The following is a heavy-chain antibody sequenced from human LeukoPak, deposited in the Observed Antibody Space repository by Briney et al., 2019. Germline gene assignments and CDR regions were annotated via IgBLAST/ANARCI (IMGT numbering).Heavy chain of an antibody. CDR3: ARSLRYLVWLDAFDL. D-gene: IGHD3-9*01. V-gene: IGHV4-38-2*02. CDR1: GYSISSGYY. CDR2: FYYSGST. J-gene: IGHJ3*01. Sequence: SETLSLTCTVSGYSISSGYYWGWIRQPPGKGLEWIGSFYYSGSTYYNPSLRSRVSISVDTSKNQFSLKLISVTAADTAVYYCARSLRYLVWLDAFDLWGQGTMVTVSS.